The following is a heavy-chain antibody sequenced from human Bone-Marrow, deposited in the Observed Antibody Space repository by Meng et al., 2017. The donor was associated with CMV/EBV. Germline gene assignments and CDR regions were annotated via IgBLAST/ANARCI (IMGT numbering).Heavy chain of an antibody. D-gene: IGHD3-3*01. J-gene: IGHJ3*02. CDR1: GFTFSDYY. Sequence: GESLKISCAASGFTFSDYYMNWFRQAPGKGLEWVSSISSSSTIYYADSMKGRFTISRDNPKNTLYLQMNCLRAEDTAVYYCASVFNYDFWSGYYRDAFDIWGQGTMVSVSS. CDR3: ASVFNYDFWSGYYRDAFDI. V-gene: IGHV3-69-1*01. CDR2: ISSSSTI.